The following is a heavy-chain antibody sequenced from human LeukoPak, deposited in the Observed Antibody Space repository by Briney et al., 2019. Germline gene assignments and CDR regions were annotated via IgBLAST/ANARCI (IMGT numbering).Heavy chain of an antibody. Sequence: GGSLRLSCAASGFTFSNYVMNWVRQAPGKGLEWVSGISGNGGSTYYADSVKGRFTLSRDNSKNTQDLQMSSLRAEDTAVYYCAKALGYYDSSGYLNFDSWGQGTLVTVSS. CDR1: GFTFSNYV. CDR2: ISGNGGST. V-gene: IGHV3-23*01. CDR3: AKALGYYDSSGYLNFDS. J-gene: IGHJ4*02. D-gene: IGHD3-22*01.